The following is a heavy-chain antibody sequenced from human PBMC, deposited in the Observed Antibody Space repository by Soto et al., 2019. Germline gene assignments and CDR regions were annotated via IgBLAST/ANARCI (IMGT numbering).Heavy chain of an antibody. CDR1: DDSISIGSY. J-gene: IGHJ4*02. CDR2: IFHIGSV. CDR3: AKGSGIGIDSFEY. Sequence: PSETLSLTGAVSDDSISIGSYWGWSRQPPGKGLEWVGSIFHIGSVFYNPSLKSPATMSVDTSKHQFSLKLSSVTAADTAVYLCAKGSGIGIDSFEYWGQGTLVP. D-gene: IGHD2-15*01. V-gene: IGHV4-38-2*01.